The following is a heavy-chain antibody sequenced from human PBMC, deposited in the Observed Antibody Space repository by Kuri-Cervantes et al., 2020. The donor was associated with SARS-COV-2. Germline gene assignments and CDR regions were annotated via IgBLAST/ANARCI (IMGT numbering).Heavy chain of an antibody. CDR2: INPDGSYT. Sequence: GESLKISCAASGFTFSSYEMNWVRQAPGKGLVWVSRINPDGSYTNNADSVKGRFTLSRDNAKNMLFLQMNSLRAEDTAVYYCVRDGDHWNFDYWGQGTLVNVAS. CDR3: VRDGDHWNFDY. D-gene: IGHD1-1*01. V-gene: IGHV3-74*01. J-gene: IGHJ4*02. CDR1: GFTFSSYE.